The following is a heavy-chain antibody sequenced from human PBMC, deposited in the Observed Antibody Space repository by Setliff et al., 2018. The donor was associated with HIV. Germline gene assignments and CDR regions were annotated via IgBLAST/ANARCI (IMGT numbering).Heavy chain of an antibody. CDR3: ARRIAPGWWGGNSGDAFDL. J-gene: IGHJ3*01. CDR1: GGSITSSGYY. V-gene: IGHV4-39*01. Sequence: SETLSLTCIVSGGSITSSGYYWGWIRQPPGKGLEWIGSVYYSGSTYYNPSLKSRVTMSVDTSKNQFSLKLSSVTAADTAVYYCARRIAPGWWGGNSGDAFDLWGQGTMVTVSS. CDR2: VYYSGST. D-gene: IGHD2-21*02.